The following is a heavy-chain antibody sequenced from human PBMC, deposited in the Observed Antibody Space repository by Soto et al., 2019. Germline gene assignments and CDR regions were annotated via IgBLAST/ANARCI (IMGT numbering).Heavy chain of an antibody. CDR2: IYYSGST. CDR3: ARGGDILTGYYSLDYYGMDV. D-gene: IGHD3-9*01. V-gene: IGHV4-30-4*08. CDR1: GGSISSGAYY. J-gene: IGHJ6*02. Sequence: SETLSLTCTLSGGSISSGAYYWSWIRQHPGKGLEWIGYIYYSGSTYYNPALKSRVSISVDTSKNQFSLKLSSVTAADTAVYYCARGGDILTGYYSLDYYGMDVWGQGTTVT.